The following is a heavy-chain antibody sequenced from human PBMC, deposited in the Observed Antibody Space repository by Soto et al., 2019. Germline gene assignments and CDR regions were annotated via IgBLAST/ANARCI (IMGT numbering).Heavy chain of an antibody. V-gene: IGHV3-7*03. CDR1: GLTFRNDW. J-gene: IGHJ4*02. CDR2: INQDGSER. D-gene: IGHD4-17*01. CDR3: AVYGYGVSAAAY. Sequence: LRLSCAGSGLTFRNDWLSWVRQAPGKGLEWVANINQDGSERYYVDSVRGRFTISRDNVENSLYLQLNSLRPEDTAVYYCAVYGYGVSAAAYWGQGTLGTVSS.